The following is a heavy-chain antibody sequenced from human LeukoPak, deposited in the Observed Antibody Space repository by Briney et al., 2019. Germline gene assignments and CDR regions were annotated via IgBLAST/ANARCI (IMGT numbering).Heavy chain of an antibody. D-gene: IGHD4-17*01. CDR3: ARDLVTVTKGFDI. CDR2: ISYIGTT. Sequence: PSETLSLTCAVSGDSFSGHYWTWIRQPPGRGLEWIGYISYIGTTNYNPSLKSRVTISIDTSKNQFSLKLSSVTTADTAVYYCARDLVTVTKGFDIWGLGTMVSVSS. J-gene: IGHJ3*02. V-gene: IGHV4-59*11. CDR1: GDSFSGHY.